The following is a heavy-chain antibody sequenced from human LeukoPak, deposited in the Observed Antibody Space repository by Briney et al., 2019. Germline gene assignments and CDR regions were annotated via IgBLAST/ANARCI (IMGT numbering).Heavy chain of an antibody. CDR1: GGAISSGGYY. CDR3: ARDGLLWFGESLPYYMDV. CDR2: IYHSGST. V-gene: IGHV4-30-2*01. J-gene: IGHJ6*03. Sequence: SETLSLTCTVSGGAISSGGYYWSWIRQPPGKGLEWIGYIYHSGSTYYNPSLKSRVTISVDRSKNQFSLKLSSVTAADTAVYYCARDGLLWFGESLPYYMDVWGKGTTVTVSS. D-gene: IGHD3-10*01.